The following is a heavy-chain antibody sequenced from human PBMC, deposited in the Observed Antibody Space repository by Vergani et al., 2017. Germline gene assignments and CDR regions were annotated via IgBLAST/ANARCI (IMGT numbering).Heavy chain of an antibody. CDR1: GNTLPSYD. J-gene: IGHJ4*02. Sequence: QVQLVQSGAEVKKPGASVKASCKAFGNTLPSYDITWVRQAPGQGLEWMGWMNPNSGNTGYAQKFQGRVTITRNTSISTAYMELSSLRSEDTAVYYCARALSKRLRWSFAYWGQGTLVTVSS. D-gene: IGHD4-23*01. CDR2: MNPNSGNT. V-gene: IGHV1-8*03. CDR3: ARALSKRLRWSFAY.